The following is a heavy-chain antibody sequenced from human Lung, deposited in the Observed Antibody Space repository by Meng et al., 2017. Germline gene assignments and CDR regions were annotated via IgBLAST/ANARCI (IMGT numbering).Heavy chain of an antibody. V-gene: IGHV3-30*01. CDR2: ISYDGSNQ. CDR1: GFTFSRNG. J-gene: IGHJ4*02. D-gene: IGHD4-17*01. Sequence: QVQLVESGGGVVQPGRSLRLSCAASGFTFSRNGMHWVRQAPGKGLEWVAAISYDGSNQHYADSVKGRFTISRDNSENTLYLQMNSLRAEDTAVYYCARNNYGDYYFDYWGQGTLVTVSS. CDR3: ARNNYGDYYFDY.